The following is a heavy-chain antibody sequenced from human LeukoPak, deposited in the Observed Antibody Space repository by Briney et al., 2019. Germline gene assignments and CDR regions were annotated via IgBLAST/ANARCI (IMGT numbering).Heavy chain of an antibody. V-gene: IGHV1-69*05. CDR1: GGTFSSYA. Sequence: ASVKVSCKASGGTFSSYAISWVRQAPGQGLEWMGGIIPIFGTANYAQKFQGRVTITTDESTSTAYMELSSLRSEDTAVYYCARTTSVGRSTTVATFDYWGQGTLVTLSS. CDR3: ARTTSVGRSTTVATFDY. D-gene: IGHD4-23*01. J-gene: IGHJ4*02. CDR2: IIPIFGTA.